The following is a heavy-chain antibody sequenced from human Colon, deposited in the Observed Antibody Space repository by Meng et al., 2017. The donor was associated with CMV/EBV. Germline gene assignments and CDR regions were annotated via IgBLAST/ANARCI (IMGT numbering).Heavy chain of an antibody. Sequence: QVQLEQSGARVKKPGSSVKVSCKASKGTFTSYPISWVRQGPGQGFEWVGGIITISGTTDYAQKFQGRVTITADESTSTAYMKLSNLRSEDTAIYYCARVICGGDCYLDYWGRGTLVTASS. D-gene: IGHD2-21*02. CDR2: IITISGTT. J-gene: IGHJ4*02. CDR3: ARVICGGDCYLDY. CDR1: KGTFTSYP. V-gene: IGHV1-69*12.